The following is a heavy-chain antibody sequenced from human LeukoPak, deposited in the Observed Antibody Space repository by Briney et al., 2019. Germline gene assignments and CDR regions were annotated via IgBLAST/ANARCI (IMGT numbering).Heavy chain of an antibody. Sequence: PSETLSLTCTVPGGSISSYYWSWIRQPPGKGLEWIGYIYYSGSTNYNPSLKSRVTISVDTSKNQFSLKLSSVTAADTAVYYCARDAKYYYGSRTYFFFEYWGQGTLLSVSS. D-gene: IGHD3-10*01. CDR2: IYYSGST. CDR1: GGSISSYY. V-gene: IGHV4-59*01. J-gene: IGHJ4*02. CDR3: ARDAKYYYGSRTYFFFEY.